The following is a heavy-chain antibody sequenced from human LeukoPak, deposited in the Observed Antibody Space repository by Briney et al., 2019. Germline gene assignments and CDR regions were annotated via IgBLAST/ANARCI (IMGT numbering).Heavy chain of an antibody. CDR3: ARGPNSVYCSGGSCYLGVFWFDP. Sequence: ASVKVSCKASGYTFINYGISWVRQAPGQGLEWMGWISAYNGNTNYAQKLQGRVTMTTDTSTSTAYMELRSLRSDDTAVYYCARGPNSVYCSGGSCYLGVFWFDPWGQGTLVTVSS. V-gene: IGHV1-18*01. CDR1: GYTFINYG. D-gene: IGHD2-15*01. J-gene: IGHJ5*02. CDR2: ISAYNGNT.